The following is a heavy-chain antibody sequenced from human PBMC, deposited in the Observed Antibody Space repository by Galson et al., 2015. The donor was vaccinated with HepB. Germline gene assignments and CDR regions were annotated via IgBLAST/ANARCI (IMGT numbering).Heavy chain of an antibody. Sequence: SLRLSCAASGFTFSRYGMHWVRQAPGKGLEWVAAIWLDGSATFYRDSVKGRFSISRDDSKNILYLQMNSLRAEDTAVYSCARDAPIDSSGWTNWFDPWGQGTLVTVSS. CDR3: ARDAPIDSSGWTNWFDP. CDR1: GFTFSRYG. J-gene: IGHJ5*02. D-gene: IGHD6-19*01. V-gene: IGHV3-33*01. CDR2: IWLDGSAT.